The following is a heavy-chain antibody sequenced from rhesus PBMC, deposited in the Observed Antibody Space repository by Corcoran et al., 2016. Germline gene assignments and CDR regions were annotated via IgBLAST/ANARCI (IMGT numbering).Heavy chain of an antibody. V-gene: IGHV1S2*01. J-gene: IGHJ2*01. D-gene: IGHD1-44*01. CDR1: GYTFPDYY. CDR3: TRSAGRDWYFDL. Sequence: QVQLVQSGAEVKKPGSSVKVSCKASGYTFPDYYIHLVRQAPRQGLEWMGWINPYSGNTKYAQKFQGRVTVTRDTSTSTAYMELSSLRSEDTAVYYCTRSAGRDWYFDLWGPGTPITISS. CDR2: INPYSGNT.